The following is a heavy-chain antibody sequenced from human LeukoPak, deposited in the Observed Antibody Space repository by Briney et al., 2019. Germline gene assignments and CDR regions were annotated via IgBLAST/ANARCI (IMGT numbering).Heavy chain of an antibody. J-gene: IGHJ4*02. D-gene: IGHD6-13*01. CDR2: IIPIFGTA. CDR3: ARAQDIAAAGLDY. Sequence: PGASVKVSCKASGGTFSSYAISWVRQAPGQGLEWMGGIIPIFGTANYAQKFQGRVTITTDESTSTAYMELSSLRSEDTAVYYCARAQDIAAAGLDYWGQGTLVTVSS. V-gene: IGHV1-69*05. CDR1: GGTFSSYA.